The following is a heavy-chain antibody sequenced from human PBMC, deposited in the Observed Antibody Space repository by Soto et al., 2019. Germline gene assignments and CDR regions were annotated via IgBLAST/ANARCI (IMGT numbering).Heavy chain of an antibody. CDR3: ARDTGIYSSSWYYYSGMDV. V-gene: IGHV1-69*13. J-gene: IGHJ6*02. CDR1: GGTFSSYA. D-gene: IGHD6-13*01. Sequence: GASVKVSCKASGGTFSSYAISWVRQAPGQGLEWMGGIIPIFGTANYAQKFQGRVTITADESTSTAYMELSSLRSEDTAVYYCARDTGIYSSSWYYYSGMDVWGQGTTVTVSS. CDR2: IIPIFGTA.